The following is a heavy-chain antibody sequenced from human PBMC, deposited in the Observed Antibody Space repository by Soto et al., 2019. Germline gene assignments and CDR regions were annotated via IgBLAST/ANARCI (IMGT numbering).Heavy chain of an antibody. Sequence: AAVNVSCKPSGYTFTNHSIHWVRQDPGQSLECMGWVDTGNGNTKYSQKFQGRVTISRDTFAKIVDMALSSLRHEDTAVYYCARDTKWGPRGLEAQQYDYLYRWG. V-gene: IGHV1-3*04. CDR2: VDTGNGNT. CDR3: ARDTKWGPRGLEAQQYDYLYR. CDR1: GYTFTNHS. J-gene: IGHJ6*01. D-gene: IGHD3-16*01.